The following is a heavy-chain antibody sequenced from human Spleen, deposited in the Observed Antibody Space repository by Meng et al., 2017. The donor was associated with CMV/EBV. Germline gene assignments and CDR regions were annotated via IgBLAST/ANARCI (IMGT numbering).Heavy chain of an antibody. V-gene: IGHV1-2*02. D-gene: IGHD3-3*02. CDR2: INPSSGDS. CDR1: GYNFIDYY. CDR3: ARTGILMQFDP. Sequence: ASVKVSCKTSGYNFIDYYIHWVRQAPGQGLEWMGWINPSSGDSKSAQKFQGRVTMTRDTSISTAYMELSRLRSDDTAVYYCARTGILMQFDPWGQGTLVTVSS. J-gene: IGHJ5*02.